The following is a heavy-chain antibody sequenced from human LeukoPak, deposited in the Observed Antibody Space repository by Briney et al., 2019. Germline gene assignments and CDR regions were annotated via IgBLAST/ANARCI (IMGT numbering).Heavy chain of an antibody. J-gene: IGHJ6*03. V-gene: IGHV4-34*01. CDR3: AREQSYYGSGSHITSRYYYYYMDV. D-gene: IGHD3-10*01. Sequence: SETLSLTCAVYGGSFSGYYWSWIRQPPGKGLEWIGEINHSGSTNYNPSLKSRVTISVDTSKNQFSLKLSSVTAADTAVYYCAREQSYYGSGSHITSRYYYYYMDVWGKGTTVTVSS. CDR2: INHSGST. CDR1: GGSFSGYY.